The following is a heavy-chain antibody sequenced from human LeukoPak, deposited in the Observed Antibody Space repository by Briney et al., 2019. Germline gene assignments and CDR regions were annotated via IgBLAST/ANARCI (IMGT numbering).Heavy chain of an antibody. CDR2: ISSSSSTI. V-gene: IGHV3-48*04. Sequence: PGGSLRLSCAASGFTFSSYSMNWVRQAPGKGLEWVSYISSSSSTIYYADSVKGRFTISRDNAKNSLYLQMNSLRAEDTAVYYCARDAPLSNPYYYDSSGSDFDYWGQGTLVTVSS. CDR1: GFTFSSYS. J-gene: IGHJ4*02. CDR3: ARDAPLSNPYYYDSSGSDFDY. D-gene: IGHD3-22*01.